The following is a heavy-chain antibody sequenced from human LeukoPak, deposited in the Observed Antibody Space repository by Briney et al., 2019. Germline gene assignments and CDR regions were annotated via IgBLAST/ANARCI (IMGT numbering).Heavy chain of an antibody. CDR1: GYSFTSYW. CDR3: ARAGGSGWMYDAFDI. V-gene: IGHV5-51*01. J-gene: IGHJ3*02. Sequence: GESLKISCKGSGYSFTSYWIGWVRQMPGKGLEWMGIIYPGDSDTRYSPSFQGQVTISADKSISTAYLQWSSLKGSDTAMYYCARAGGSGWMYDAFDIWGQGTMVTVSS. CDR2: IYPGDSDT. D-gene: IGHD6-19*01.